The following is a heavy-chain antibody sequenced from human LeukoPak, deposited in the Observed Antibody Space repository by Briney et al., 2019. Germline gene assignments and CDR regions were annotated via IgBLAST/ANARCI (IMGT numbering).Heavy chain of an antibody. D-gene: IGHD3-16*01. V-gene: IGHV1-18*01. Sequence: GASVMVSCKASGYTFASYGISWVRQAPGQGLEWMGWISGYNDNTNYAQKLQGRVTMTTDTFTSTAYMELRSLRSDDTAVYYCARQNTKGEVNGAFDIWGQGTMVTVSS. J-gene: IGHJ3*02. CDR2: ISGYNDNT. CDR3: ARQNTKGEVNGAFDI. CDR1: GYTFASYG.